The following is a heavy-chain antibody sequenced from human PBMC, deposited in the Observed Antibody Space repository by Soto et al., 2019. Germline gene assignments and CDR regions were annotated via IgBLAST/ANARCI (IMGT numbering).Heavy chain of an antibody. Sequence: PSETQSLTCPVSGGTIRSSSYYWGWIRQPPGKGLEWIGSIYYSGSTYYNPSLKSRVTISVDTSKNQFSLKLSSVTAADTAVYYCASGYDILTGYPRGDYYGMDVWGQGTTVTVSS. CDR1: GGTIRSSSYY. CDR2: IYYSGST. D-gene: IGHD3-9*01. V-gene: IGHV4-39*01. J-gene: IGHJ6*02. CDR3: ASGYDILTGYPRGDYYGMDV.